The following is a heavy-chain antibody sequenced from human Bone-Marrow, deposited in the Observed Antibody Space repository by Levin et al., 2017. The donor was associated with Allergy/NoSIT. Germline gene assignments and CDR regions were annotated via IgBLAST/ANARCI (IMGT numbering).Heavy chain of an antibody. D-gene: IGHD5-24*01. J-gene: IGHJ4*02. Sequence: GGSLRLSCAASGFTFSSVSMTWVRQAPGKGLEWVGRFKSVSDGGTPDYAAAVEGRFTISRDNSKKMLYLEMHSLKTEDTGVYYCSTGVTRWQGDYYDFWGQGTLVTVSS. V-gene: IGHV3-15*05. CDR2: FKSVSDGGTP. CDR1: GFTFSSVS. CDR3: STGVTRWQGDYYDF.